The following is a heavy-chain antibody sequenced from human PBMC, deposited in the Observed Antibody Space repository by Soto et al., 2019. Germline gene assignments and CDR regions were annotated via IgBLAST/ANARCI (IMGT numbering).Heavy chain of an antibody. CDR1: GGTFNNYA. CDR2: IMPLFNTA. Sequence: QEQLVQSGAEVKKPGSSVKVSCKASGGTFNNYAFSWVRQAPGQGLEWVGDIMPLFNTANHAHKFQGRVTITADEATSTVYLGLSSMRSDDTAIYYCASGKPATFGGVTVYYCYGMDVWGQGTTVTVSS. CDR3: ASGKPATFGGVTVYYCYGMDV. V-gene: IGHV1-69*01. J-gene: IGHJ6*02. D-gene: IGHD3-16*02.